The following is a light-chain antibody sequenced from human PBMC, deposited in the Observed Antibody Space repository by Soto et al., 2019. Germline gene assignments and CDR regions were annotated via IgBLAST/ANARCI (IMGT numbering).Light chain of an antibody. CDR1: SSNIGSNT. J-gene: IGLJ3*02. CDR2: RHN. V-gene: IGLV1-44*01. Sequence: QSVLTQPPSASGTPGQRVNISCSGSSSNIGSNTVNWYQQLPGTAPKLLIYRHNQRPSGVPDRFSGSKSGTSASLAISGLQSEDEADYYCAAWDDSLNGWVFGGGTKLTVL. CDR3: AAWDDSLNGWV.